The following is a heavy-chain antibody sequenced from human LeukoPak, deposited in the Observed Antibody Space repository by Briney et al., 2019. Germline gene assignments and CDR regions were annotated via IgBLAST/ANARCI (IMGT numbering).Heavy chain of an antibody. V-gene: IGHV1-69*13. CDR3: ARLRGYCSSTSCYSYFDY. CDR2: IIPIFGTA. CDR1: GGTFSSYA. Sequence: ASVKVSCKASGGTFSSYAIGWVRQAPGQGLEWMGGIIPIFGTANYAQKFQGRVTITADESTSTAYMELSSLRSEDTAVYYCARLRGYCSSTSCYSYFDYWGQGTLVTVSS. J-gene: IGHJ4*02. D-gene: IGHD2-2*01.